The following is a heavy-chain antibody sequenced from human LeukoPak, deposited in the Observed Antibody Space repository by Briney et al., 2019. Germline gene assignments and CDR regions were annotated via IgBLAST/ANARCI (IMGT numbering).Heavy chain of an antibody. D-gene: IGHD6-13*01. CDR2: INNSSSYI. V-gene: IGHV3-21*01. J-gene: IGHJ5*02. CDR1: GFTFSSYS. CDR3: ARVFESRWYRNWFDP. Sequence: GGSLRLSCAASGFTFSSYSMNWVRQAPGKGLEWVSSINNSSSYIYYADSEKGRFTISRDNAKNSLYLQMNSLRDEDRAVYYCARVFESRWYRNWFDPWGEGSMVTVSS.